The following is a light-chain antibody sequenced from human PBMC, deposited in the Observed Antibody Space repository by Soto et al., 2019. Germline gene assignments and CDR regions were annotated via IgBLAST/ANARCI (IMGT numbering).Light chain of an antibody. CDR3: QPYNNWPLT. V-gene: IGKV3-15*01. CDR1: QSVSSN. CDR2: DTS. Sequence: EIVMTQSPATPSVSPGERATLSCRASQSVSSNLAWYQQKPGQAPRLLIYDTSTRATGVPTRFSGSRSGAEFTLTINSLQSEDFAVYYCQPYNNWPLTFGGGTKVDIK. J-gene: IGKJ4*01.